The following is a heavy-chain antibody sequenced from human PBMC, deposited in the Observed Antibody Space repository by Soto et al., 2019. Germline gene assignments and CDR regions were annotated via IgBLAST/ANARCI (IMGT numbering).Heavy chain of an antibody. Sequence: ASVKVSCNASGFTFTSSAMQWVRQARGQRLEWIGWIVVGSGNTNYAQKFQERVTITRDMSTSTAYMELSSLRSEDTAVYYCAADGALTTYDYWGQGTLVTVSS. CDR2: IVVGSGNT. V-gene: IGHV1-58*02. D-gene: IGHD4-4*01. CDR3: AADGALTTYDY. J-gene: IGHJ4*02. CDR1: GFTFTSSA.